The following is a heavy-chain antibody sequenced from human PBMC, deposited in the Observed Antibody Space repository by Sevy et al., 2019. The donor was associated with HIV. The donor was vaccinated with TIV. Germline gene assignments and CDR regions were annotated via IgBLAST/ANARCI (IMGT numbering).Heavy chain of an antibody. CDR1: AYNFIGYY. Sequence: ASVKVSCKASAYNFIGYYIHWVRQAPGQGLEWIGRINPTSGGTKYAHKFQGRVTVTIDMSVSTAYMELTRLTSDDTAIYYCAVQTSGWYDWFDPWGPGTLVTVSS. CDR2: INPTSGGT. D-gene: IGHD6-19*01. J-gene: IGHJ5*02. V-gene: IGHV1-2*06. CDR3: AVQTSGWYDWFDP.